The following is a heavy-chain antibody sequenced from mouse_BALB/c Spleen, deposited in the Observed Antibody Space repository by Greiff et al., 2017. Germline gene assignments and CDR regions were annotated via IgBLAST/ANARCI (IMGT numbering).Heavy chain of an antibody. CDR3: ARGSYNFDY. CDR1: GYSITSYYA. CDR2: ISYSGST. J-gene: IGHJ2*01. D-gene: IGHD1-1*02. Sequence: VQLQQSGPGLVKPSQSLSLTCTVTGYSITSYYAWNWIRQFPGNKLEWMGYISYSGSTSYNPSLKSRISITRDTSKNQFFLQLNSVTTEDTATYYCARGSYNFDYWGQGTTLTVSS. V-gene: IGHV3-2*02.